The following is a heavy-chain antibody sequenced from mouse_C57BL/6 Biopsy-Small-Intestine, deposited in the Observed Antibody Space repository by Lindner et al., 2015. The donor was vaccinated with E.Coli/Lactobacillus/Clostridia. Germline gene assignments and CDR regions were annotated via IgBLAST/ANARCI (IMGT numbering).Heavy chain of an antibody. V-gene: IGHV1-54*01. CDR1: GYAFTNYL. J-gene: IGHJ4*01. CDR2: INPGSGGT. D-gene: IGHD2-3*01. CDR3: ARFRNGYYPYAMDY. Sequence: VQLQESGAELVRPGTSVKVSCKASGYAFTNYLIEWVKQRPGQGLEWIGVINPGSGGTNYNEEFKGKATLTADKSSSTAYMQLSSLTSEDSAVYFCARFRNGYYPYAMDYWGQGTSVTVSS.